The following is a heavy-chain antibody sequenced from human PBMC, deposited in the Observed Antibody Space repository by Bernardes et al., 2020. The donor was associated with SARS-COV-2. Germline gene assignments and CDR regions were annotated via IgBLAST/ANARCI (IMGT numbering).Heavy chain of an antibody. D-gene: IGHD2-2*01. J-gene: IGHJ6*02. CDR1: GFTFDDYA. CDR2: ISWNSGSI. V-gene: IGHV3-9*01. Sequence: GGSLRLSCAASGFTFDDYAMHWVRQAPGKGLEWVSGISWNSGSIGYADSVKGRFTISRDNAKNSLYLQMNSLRAEDTALYYCAIGYCSSTSCYPYYYYYYGMDVWGQGTTVTVSS. CDR3: AIGYCSSTSCYPYYYYYYGMDV.